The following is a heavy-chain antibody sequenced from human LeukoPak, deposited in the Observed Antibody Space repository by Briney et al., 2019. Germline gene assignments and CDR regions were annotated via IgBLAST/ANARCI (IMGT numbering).Heavy chain of an antibody. CDR3: ARQYAGYSSGWYDY. CDR2: IYPGDSDT. J-gene: IGHJ4*02. CDR1: GYSFTSYW. V-gene: IGHV5-51*01. Sequence: GESLKISXKGSGYSFTSYWIGCVRQMPGKGLEWTGIIYPGDSDTRYSPSFQGQVTISADKSISTAYLQWSSLKASDTAMYYCARQYAGYSSGWYDYWGQGTLVTVSS. D-gene: IGHD6-19*01.